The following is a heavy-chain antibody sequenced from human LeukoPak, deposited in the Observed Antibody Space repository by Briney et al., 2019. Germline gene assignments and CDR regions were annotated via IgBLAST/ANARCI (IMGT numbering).Heavy chain of an antibody. D-gene: IGHD6-13*01. CDR1: GFTFNSYA. V-gene: IGHV3-30*01. Sequence: GRSLRLSCAASGFTFNSYAMHWVRQAPGKGLEWVAVISYDGSNKYYADSVKGRFTISRDNSKNTLYLQMNSLRAEDTAVYYCARAAAGTNWGQGTLVTVSS. CDR2: ISYDGSNK. J-gene: IGHJ4*02. CDR3: ARAAAGTN.